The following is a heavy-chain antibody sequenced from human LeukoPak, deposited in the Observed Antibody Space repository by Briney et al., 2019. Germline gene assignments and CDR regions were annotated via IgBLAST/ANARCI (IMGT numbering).Heavy chain of an antibody. V-gene: IGHV3-30*02. CDR3: ARGQGYESYYYMDV. D-gene: IGHD2-2*01. CDR1: GFTFSNYG. Sequence: PGGSLRLSCGASGFTFSNYGMLWVRQAPGKGLDWVAFIRYDGNNKLYADSVKGRFTISRDNSNNTVYLQMNNLRPEDTAVFYCARGQGYESYYYMDVWGKGTTVSVSS. CDR2: IRYDGNNK. J-gene: IGHJ6*03.